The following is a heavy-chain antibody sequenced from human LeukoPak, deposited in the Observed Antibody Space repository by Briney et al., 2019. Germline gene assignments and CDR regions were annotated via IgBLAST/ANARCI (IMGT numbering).Heavy chain of an antibody. V-gene: IGHV4-61*01. J-gene: IGHJ6*02. CDR3: ATYSSSWYPSYYYGMDV. CDR1: GGSVSSGSHY. D-gene: IGHD6-13*01. CDR2: IYYSGST. Sequence: PSETLSLTCTVSGGSVSSGSHYWSWIRQPPGKGLEWIGYIYYSGSTNYNPSLKSRVTISVDTSKNQFSLKLSSVTAADTAVYYCATYSSSWYPSYYYGMDVWGQGTTVTVSS.